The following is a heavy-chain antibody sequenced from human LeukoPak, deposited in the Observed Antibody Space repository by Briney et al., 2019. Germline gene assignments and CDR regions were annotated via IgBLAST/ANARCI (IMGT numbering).Heavy chain of an antibody. V-gene: IGHV4-39*01. Sequence: SETLSLTCSVSGDSINSGDSYWGWIRQNPWKGLEWIGSIYYVGSPHYNPSLNSRQVTMSVDTLRNQFPLKLTSVTAADTAVYYCARLPITKRAMDVWGQGTTVTVSS. CDR3: ARLPITKRAMDV. CDR2: IYYVGSP. D-gene: IGHD3-3*01. CDR1: GDSINSGDSY. J-gene: IGHJ6*02.